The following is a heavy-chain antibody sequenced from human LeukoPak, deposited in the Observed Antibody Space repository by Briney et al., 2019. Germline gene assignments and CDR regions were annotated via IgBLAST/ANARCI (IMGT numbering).Heavy chain of an antibody. CDR3: ARQAPRIAVAPDPDY. J-gene: IGHJ4*02. CDR1: GGSISSSSYY. D-gene: IGHD6-19*01. Sequence: PSETLSLTCTVSGGSISSSSYYWGWIRQPPGKGLEWIGSIYYSGSTYYNPSLKSRVTISVDTSKNQFSLKLSSVTAADTAVYYCARQAPRIAVAPDPDYWGQGTLVTVSS. V-gene: IGHV4-39*01. CDR2: IYYSGST.